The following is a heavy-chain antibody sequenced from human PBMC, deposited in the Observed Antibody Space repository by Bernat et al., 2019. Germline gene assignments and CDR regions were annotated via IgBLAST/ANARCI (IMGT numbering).Heavy chain of an antibody. CDR2: IYPGDSNT. CDR1: GYSFTSYW. D-gene: IGHD4-17*01. J-gene: IGHJ2*01. CDR3: ARRAGDTVAYFDL. Sequence: EVQLVQSGAEVKKPGESLKIPCKGSGYSFTSYWSGWVRQMPGKGMEWMGSIYPGDSNTRDSPSFQGKVTIAGDRSISTAYLQLSGLKASETAMYSCARRAGDTVAYFDLCGRGTLVTVSS. V-gene: IGHV5-51*01.